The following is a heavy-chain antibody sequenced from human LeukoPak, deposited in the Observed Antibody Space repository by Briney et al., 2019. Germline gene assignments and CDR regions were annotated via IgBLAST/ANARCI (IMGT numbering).Heavy chain of an antibody. CDR2: INHSGST. Sequence: PSETLSLTCAVYGGSFSGYYWSWIRQPPGKGLERIGEINHSGSTNYNPSLKSRVTISVDTSKNQFSLKLSSVTAADTAVYYCARVYCSSTSCSSPNDYWGQGTLVTVSS. D-gene: IGHD2-2*01. V-gene: IGHV4-34*01. J-gene: IGHJ4*02. CDR1: GGSFSGYY. CDR3: ARVYCSSTSCSSPNDY.